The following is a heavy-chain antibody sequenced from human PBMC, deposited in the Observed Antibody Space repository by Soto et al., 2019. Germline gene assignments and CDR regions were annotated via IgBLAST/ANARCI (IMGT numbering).Heavy chain of an antibody. J-gene: IGHJ5*02. CDR3: ARGRDRRAAAGIGWFDP. V-gene: IGHV1-69*13. CDR2: IIPIFGTA. CDR1: GGTFSSYA. Sequence: SVKVSCKASGGTFSSYAISWVRQAPGQGLEWMGGIIPIFGTANYAQKFQGRVTITADESTSTAYMELSSLRSEDTAVYYCARGRDRRAAAGIGWFDPWGQGTLVTVSS. D-gene: IGHD6-13*01.